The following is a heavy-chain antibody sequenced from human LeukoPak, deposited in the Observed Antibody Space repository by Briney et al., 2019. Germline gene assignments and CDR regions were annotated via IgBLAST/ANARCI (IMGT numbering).Heavy chain of an antibody. D-gene: IGHD3-16*01. V-gene: IGHV3-23*02. CDR3: AKASWVSTADAVL. CDR2: LRGDGET. J-gene: IGHJ4*02. CDR1: GFIFSSYA. Sequence: GGSLRLSCAASGFIFSSYAMSWVRQAPARGLEWVSSLRGDGETFYGDCVRGRFSLSRDESRNTVYLHLNNLRVEVTAIYYCAKASWVSTADAVLWGQGTVVTVS.